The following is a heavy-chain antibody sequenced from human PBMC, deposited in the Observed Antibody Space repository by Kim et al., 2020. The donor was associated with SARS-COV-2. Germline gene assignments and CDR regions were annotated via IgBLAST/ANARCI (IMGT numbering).Heavy chain of an antibody. CDR2: IKQDGSEK. J-gene: IGHJ6*02. Sequence: GGSLRLSCAASGFTFSSYWMSWVRQAPGKGLEWVANIKQDGSEKYYVDSVKGRFTISRDNAKNSLYLQMNSLRAEDTAVYYCALLYGSSYYYGMDVWGQGTTVTVSS. D-gene: IGHD3-10*01. CDR3: ALLYGSSYYYGMDV. CDR1: GFTFSSYW. V-gene: IGHV3-7*01.